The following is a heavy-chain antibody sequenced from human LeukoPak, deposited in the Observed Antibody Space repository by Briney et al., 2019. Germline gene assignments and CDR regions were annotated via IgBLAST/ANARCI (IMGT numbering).Heavy chain of an antibody. Sequence: SQTLSLTCTVSDVSISSGGYYWSWIRQPPGKGLEWIGSIYHSGSTYYNPSLESRVTISLDRSKNQFSLKLSSVTAADTAVYYCASIVGATVDYWGQGTLVTVSS. D-gene: IGHD1-26*01. J-gene: IGHJ4*02. CDR1: DVSISSGGYY. CDR2: IYHSGST. V-gene: IGHV4-30-2*01. CDR3: ASIVGATVDY.